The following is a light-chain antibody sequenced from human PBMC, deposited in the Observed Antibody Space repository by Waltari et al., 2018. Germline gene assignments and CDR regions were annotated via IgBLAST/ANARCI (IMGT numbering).Light chain of an antibody. CDR1: SDINVGDFN. CDR3: MFWPNNVWV. J-gene: IGLJ3*02. Sequence: QPVLTQPPSSSASPGESARLTCTLPSDINVGDFNIYWYQQKPGSPPRFLLYYNSDSEKAQGSGVPSRFSGSKDVSANAGILLISGLQSEDEADYYCMFWPNNVWVFGGGTKLTVL. CDR2: YNSDSEK. V-gene: IGLV5-37*01.